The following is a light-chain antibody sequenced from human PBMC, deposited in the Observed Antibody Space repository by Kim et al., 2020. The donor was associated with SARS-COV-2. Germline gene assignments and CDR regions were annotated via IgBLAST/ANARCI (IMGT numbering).Light chain of an antibody. CDR3: MQGAHWPAALT. Sequence: SISCKSSQRLVHSDGNTFLNWFQQRPGQSPRRLIYKVSNRDSGGPDRFSGSGSGTDFTLRISRVEAEDVGVYYCMQGAHWPAALTFGGGTKVDIK. V-gene: IGKV2-30*02. CDR2: KVS. CDR1: QRLVHSDGNTF. J-gene: IGKJ4*01.